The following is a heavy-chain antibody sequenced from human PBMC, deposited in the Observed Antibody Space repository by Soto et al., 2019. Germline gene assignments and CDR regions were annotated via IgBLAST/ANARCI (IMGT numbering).Heavy chain of an antibody. CDR3: ARDSWLVPNQPYYYYGMDV. CDR2: IYYSGST. J-gene: IGHJ6*02. D-gene: IGHD6-19*01. V-gene: IGHV4-59*01. Sequence: SETLSLTCTVSGGSSSSYYCSWIRQPPGKGLEWIGYIYYSGSTNYNPSLKSRVTISVDTSKNQFSLKLSSVTAADTAVYYCARDSWLVPNQPYYYYGMDVWGQGTTVTVS. CDR1: GGSSSSYY.